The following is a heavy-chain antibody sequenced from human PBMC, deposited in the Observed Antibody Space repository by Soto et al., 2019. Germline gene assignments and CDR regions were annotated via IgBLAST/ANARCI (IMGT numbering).Heavy chain of an antibody. Sequence: QVQLVQSGAEVKKPGSSVRVSCKASGATLNSFINYGITWVRQAPGQGLEYVGGIIPVFGAANHAQKFQGRVTISAVESTSTVNMEQSSLRSDHTPLYYCALGAFTKILMLTYDEVEIWGHGTMVTVSS. CDR1: GATLNSFINYG. J-gene: IGHJ3*02. CDR2: IIPVFGAA. D-gene: IGHD3-16*01. CDR3: ALGAFTKILMLTYDEVEI. V-gene: IGHV1-69*12.